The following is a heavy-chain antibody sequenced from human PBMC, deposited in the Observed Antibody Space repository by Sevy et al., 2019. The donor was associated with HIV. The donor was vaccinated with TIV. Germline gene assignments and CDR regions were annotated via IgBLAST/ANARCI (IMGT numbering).Heavy chain of an antibody. V-gene: IGHV1-69*13. CDR1: GDTFSSYA. J-gene: IGHJ5*02. D-gene: IGHD2-21*02. CDR2: IIPIFGTA. CDR3: ARDREVCGGDCYYNWFDP. Sequence: ASVKVSCKASGDTFSSYAISWVRQAPGQGLEWMGGIIPIFGTANYAQKFQGRVTITADESTGTAYMELSSLRSEDTAVYYCARDREVCGGDCYYNWFDPWGQGTLVTVSS.